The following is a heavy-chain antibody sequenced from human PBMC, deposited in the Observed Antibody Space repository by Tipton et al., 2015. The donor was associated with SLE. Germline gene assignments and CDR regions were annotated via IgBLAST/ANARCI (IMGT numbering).Heavy chain of an antibody. D-gene: IGHD2-15*01. CDR1: GFIFRSQG. Sequence: SLRLSCEVSGFIFRSQGMYWVRQAPGKGLEWVSSISTTDKYIYYADSVKGRFTISRDNAKNSLYLQMNSLRAEDTAVYYCASSLYCSGGSCYSRGADYWGQGTLVTVSS. V-gene: IGHV3-21*01. CDR2: ISTTDKYI. J-gene: IGHJ4*02. CDR3: ASSLYCSGGSCYSRGADY.